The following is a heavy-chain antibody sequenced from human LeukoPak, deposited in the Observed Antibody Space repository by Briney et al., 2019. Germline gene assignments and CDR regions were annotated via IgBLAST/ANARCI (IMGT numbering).Heavy chain of an antibody. CDR1: AGSINSGDYY. Sequence: PSQTLSLTCTVSAGSINSGDYYWSWIRQPAGKRLEWLGRIYSPGTNYNYNPSVKSRVTISIDTSKNQFSLKLTSVTAADTAVYYCARGIGTSYDSSRDAFDIWGQGTMVTVSS. CDR3: ARGIGTSYDSSRDAFDI. V-gene: IGHV4-61*02. D-gene: IGHD3-22*01. J-gene: IGHJ3*02. CDR2: IYSPGTN.